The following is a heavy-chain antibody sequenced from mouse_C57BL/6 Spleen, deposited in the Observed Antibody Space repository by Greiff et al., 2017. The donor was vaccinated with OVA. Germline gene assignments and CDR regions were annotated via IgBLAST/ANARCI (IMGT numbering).Heavy chain of an antibody. Sequence: EVHLVESGGGLVQPGGSMKLSCAASGFTFSDAWMDWVRQSPEKGLEWVAEIRNKANNHATYYAESVKGRFTISRDDSKSSVYLQMNSLRAEDTGIYYCTRRYDYDVLFAYWGQGTLVTVSA. CDR3: TRRYDYDVLFAY. V-gene: IGHV6-6*01. CDR2: IRNKANNHAT. D-gene: IGHD2-4*01. J-gene: IGHJ3*01. CDR1: GFTFSDAW.